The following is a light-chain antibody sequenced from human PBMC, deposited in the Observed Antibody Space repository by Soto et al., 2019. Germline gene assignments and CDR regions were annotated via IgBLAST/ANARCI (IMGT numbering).Light chain of an antibody. V-gene: IGKV3-20*01. J-gene: IGKJ2*01. CDR3: QQYFGSLYT. CDR1: QSISSTY. Sequence: SVLTQSPGTLSLSPGEGATLSCRTSQSISSTYLAWYQQRPGQAPRLLIYAASSRATGIPDRFSGNGSGTDFTLTISRLEPEDFAVYYCQQYFGSLYTFGQGTKLEIK. CDR2: AAS.